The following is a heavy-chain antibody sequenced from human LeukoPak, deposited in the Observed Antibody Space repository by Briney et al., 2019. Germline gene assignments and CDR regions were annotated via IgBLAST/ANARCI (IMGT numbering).Heavy chain of an antibody. CDR1: GLTLSNYG. CDR2: ISDSGGST. V-gene: IGHV3-23*01. Sequence: GGSLRLSCAVSGLTLSNYGMSWVRQAPGKGLEWVAGISDSGGSTNYADSVKGRLTISRDNPKNTLYLQMNSLRAEDTAVYFCAKRGVVIRVILVGFHKEAYYFDSWGQGALVTVSS. D-gene: IGHD3-22*01. J-gene: IGHJ4*02. CDR3: AKRGVVIRVILVGFHKEAYYFDS.